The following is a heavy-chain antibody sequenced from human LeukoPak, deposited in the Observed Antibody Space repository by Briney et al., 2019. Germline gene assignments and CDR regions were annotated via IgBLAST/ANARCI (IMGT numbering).Heavy chain of an antibody. CDR2: INHSGSA. J-gene: IGHJ4*02. CDR1: GGSVSGYY. Sequence: SETLSLNCAVYGGSVSGYYWSWIRQPPGKGLEWIREINHSGSANYNPSLKSRVTISVDTSKNQFSLKLSSVTAADTAVYYCADSTALGTPFDYWGQGTLVTVSS. CDR3: ADSTALGTPFDY. V-gene: IGHV4-34*01. D-gene: IGHD5-18*01.